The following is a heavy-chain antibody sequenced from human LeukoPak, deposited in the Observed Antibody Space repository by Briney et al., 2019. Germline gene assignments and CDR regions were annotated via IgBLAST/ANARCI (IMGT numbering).Heavy chain of an antibody. CDR1: GGTFSSYA. D-gene: IGHD1-26*01. J-gene: IGHJ4*02. V-gene: IGHV1-69*05. CDR2: IIPIFGTA. CDR3: AGSGSYIRKYYFDY. Sequence: SVKVSCKASGGTFSSYAISWVRQAPGQGLEWMGRIIPIFGTANYAQKFQGRVTITTDESTSTAYMELSSLRSEDTAVYYCAGSGSYIRKYYFDYWGLGTLVTVSS.